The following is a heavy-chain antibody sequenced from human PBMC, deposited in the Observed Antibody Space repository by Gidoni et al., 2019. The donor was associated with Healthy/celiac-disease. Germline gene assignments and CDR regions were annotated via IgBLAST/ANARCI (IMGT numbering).Heavy chain of an antibody. D-gene: IGHD1-26*01. CDR2: IDHSGRT. CDR3: ARLIVGATTPCFDY. Sequence: QVQLQESVPGLGNPSEPLSLTCTVSGYSISRGYYWGWIRQPPGKGLEWIGSIDHSGRTYYNPSLKSRVTISVDTSKNQFSLKLSSMTAADTAVYYCARLIVGATTPCFDYWGQGTLVTVSS. CDR1: GYSISRGYY. V-gene: IGHV4-38-2*02. J-gene: IGHJ4*02.